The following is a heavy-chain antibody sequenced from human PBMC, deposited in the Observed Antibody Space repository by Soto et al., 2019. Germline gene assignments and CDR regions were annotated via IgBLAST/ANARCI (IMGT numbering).Heavy chain of an antibody. CDR3: ASGNHSSGIDY. D-gene: IGHD3-22*01. J-gene: IGHJ4*02. Sequence: EVQLVESGGGLVQPGGSLRLSCAASGFTFSSYDMHWVRQTTGKGLEWVSAMGTAGDTYYPGSVKARFTISRENAKNSLYLQRNSLRSGYTAVYYCASGNHSSGIDYWGQGTLVTVSS. CDR2: MGTAGDT. V-gene: IGHV3-13*01. CDR1: GFTFSSYD.